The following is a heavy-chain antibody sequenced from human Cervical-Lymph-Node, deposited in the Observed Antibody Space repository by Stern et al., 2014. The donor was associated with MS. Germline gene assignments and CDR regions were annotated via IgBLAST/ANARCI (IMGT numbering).Heavy chain of an antibody. CDR1: GYTFTSYD. CDR2: MNPNSGNT. D-gene: IGHD5-18*01. J-gene: IGHJ4*02. V-gene: IGHV1-8*01. CDR3: ARVPHRYSRQHAPMGY. Sequence: VQLVESGAEVKKPGASVKVSCKASGYTFTSYDINWVRQATGQGLEWMGWMNPNSGNTGYAQKFQGRVTMTRNTSISTAYMELSSLRSEDPAVYYGARVPHRYSRQHAPMGYWGQGTLVTVSS.